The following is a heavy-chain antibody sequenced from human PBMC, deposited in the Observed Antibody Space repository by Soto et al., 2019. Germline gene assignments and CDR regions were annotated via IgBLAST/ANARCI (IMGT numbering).Heavy chain of an antibody. Sequence: QITLKESGPTLVKPTQTLTLTCTFSGFSLSTSGVGVGWIRQPPGKALEWLALIYWDDDKRYSPSLKSRLTITKDTSKNQVVLTMTNMDPVDTATYYCAHSRLSQRITIFGVVATPLNVFDYWGQGTLVTVSS. D-gene: IGHD3-3*01. CDR2: IYWDDDK. J-gene: IGHJ4*02. CDR1: GFSLSTSGVG. CDR3: AHSRLSQRITIFGVVATPLNVFDY. V-gene: IGHV2-5*02.